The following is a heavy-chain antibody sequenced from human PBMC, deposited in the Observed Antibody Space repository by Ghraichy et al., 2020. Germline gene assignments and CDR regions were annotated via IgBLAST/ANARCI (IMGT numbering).Heavy chain of an antibody. CDR1: GFTFSSYS. Sequence: GESLNISCAASGFTFSSYSMNWVRQAPGKGLEWVSYISSSSSTIYYADSVKGRFTISRDNAKNSLYLQMNSLRAEDTAVYYCARDIIVVVPAAMRWGDYYYYGMDVWGQGTTVTVSS. J-gene: IGHJ6*02. D-gene: IGHD2-2*01. CDR2: ISSSSSTI. CDR3: ARDIIVVVPAAMRWGDYYYYGMDV. V-gene: IGHV3-48*01.